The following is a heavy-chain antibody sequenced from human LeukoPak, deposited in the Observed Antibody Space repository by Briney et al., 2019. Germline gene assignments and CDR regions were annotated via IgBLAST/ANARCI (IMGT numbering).Heavy chain of an antibody. D-gene: IGHD1-26*01. CDR3: AKDLGRYRNNFFDY. CDR1: GFSFSSYA. Sequence: PGGSLRLSCAASGFSFSSYAMTWLRQAPGKGLEWVSGISGSGGSTYYADSVKGRFTISRDDSKNTLYLQMNSLRADDTAVYYCAKDLGRYRNNFFDYWGQGNLVTVSS. J-gene: IGHJ4*02. V-gene: IGHV3-23*01. CDR2: ISGSGGST.